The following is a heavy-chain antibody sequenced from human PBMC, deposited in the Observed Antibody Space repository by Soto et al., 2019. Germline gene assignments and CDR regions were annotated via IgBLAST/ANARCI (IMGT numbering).Heavy chain of an antibody. J-gene: IGHJ4*02. D-gene: IGHD3-22*01. Sequence: PGGSLRLSCAASEFTFNNYWMHWVRQVPGKGLEWVSRINASGATTHYADSVMGRFTISRDNAKNTLYLQMNSLRAEDTAVYYCARDRSYYDSSGSYSPPYWGQGTLVTVSS. CDR2: INASGATT. CDR3: ARDRSYYDSSGSYSPPY. V-gene: IGHV3-23*01. CDR1: EFTFNNYW.